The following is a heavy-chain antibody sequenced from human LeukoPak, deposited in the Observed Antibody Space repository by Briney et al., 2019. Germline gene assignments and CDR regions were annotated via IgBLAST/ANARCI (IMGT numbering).Heavy chain of an antibody. D-gene: IGHD6-13*01. CDR3: ARELAAAGQAFDY. V-gene: IGHV1-69*05. J-gene: IGHJ4*02. CDR2: ITPIFGTA. Sequence: ASVKVSCKASGGTFSSYAISWVRQAPGQGLEWMGGITPIFGTANYAQKFQGRVTITTDESTSTAYMELSSLRSEDTAVYYCARELAAAGQAFDYWGQGTLVTVSS. CDR1: GGTFSSYA.